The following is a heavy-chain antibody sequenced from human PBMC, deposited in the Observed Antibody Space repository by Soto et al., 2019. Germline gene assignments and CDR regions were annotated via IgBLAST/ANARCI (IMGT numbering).Heavy chain of an antibody. V-gene: IGHV1-18*01. CDR3: ARDRGVVTSGSAYYFDY. CDR1: GYTFRSYG. J-gene: IGHJ4*02. CDR2: ISGYNGNT. D-gene: IGHD2-2*01. Sequence: QVQLVQSGPEVKKPGASVKVSCKATGYTFRSYGVTWVRQAPGQGLEWMGWISGYNGNTEYAQKLQGRVTMTTDTSTSTVYMELTSLASADTAVYYCARDRGVVTSGSAYYFDYWGQGTLVTVSS.